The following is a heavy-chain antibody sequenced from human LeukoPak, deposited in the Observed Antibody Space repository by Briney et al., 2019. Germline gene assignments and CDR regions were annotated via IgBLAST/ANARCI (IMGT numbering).Heavy chain of an antibody. J-gene: IGHJ5*02. D-gene: IGHD3-10*01. CDR2: IIPILGIA. V-gene: IGHV1-69*04. CDR1: GGTFSSYT. CDR3: AREPPVTHRYYYGSGSYYP. Sequence: SVKVSCKASGGTFSSYTISWVRQAPGQGLEWMGRIIPILGIANYAQKFQGRVTITADKSTSTAYMELSSLRSEDTAVYYCAREPPVTHRYYYGSGSYYPWGQGTLVTVPS.